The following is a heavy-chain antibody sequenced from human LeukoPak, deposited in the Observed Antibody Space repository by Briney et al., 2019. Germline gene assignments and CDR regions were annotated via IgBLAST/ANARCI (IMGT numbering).Heavy chain of an antibody. Sequence: GGSLRLSCAASGFTFDDYAMHWVRQAPGKGLEWVSGISWNSGSIGYADSVKGRFTISRDNAKNSLYLQMNSLRAEDTALYYCAKVRHCSGGSWYSQGFDYWGQGTLVTVSS. CDR1: GFTFDDYA. J-gene: IGHJ4*02. V-gene: IGHV3-9*01. CDR3: AKVRHCSGGSWYSQGFDY. CDR2: ISWNSGSI. D-gene: IGHD2-15*01.